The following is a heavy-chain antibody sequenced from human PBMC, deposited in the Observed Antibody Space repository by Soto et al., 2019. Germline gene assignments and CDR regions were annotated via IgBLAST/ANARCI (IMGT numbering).Heavy chain of an antibody. CDR2: ISYDGSNK. V-gene: IGHV3-30*18. CDR1: GFTFSSYG. Sequence: QVQLVESGGGVVQPGRSLRLSCAASGFTFSSYGMHWVRQAPGKGLEWVAVISYDGSNKYYADSVKGRFTISRDNSKNTLYLQMNSLRAEDTAVYYWAKAWGDYWGQGTLVTVSS. CDR3: AKAWGDY. J-gene: IGHJ4*02. D-gene: IGHD3-16*01.